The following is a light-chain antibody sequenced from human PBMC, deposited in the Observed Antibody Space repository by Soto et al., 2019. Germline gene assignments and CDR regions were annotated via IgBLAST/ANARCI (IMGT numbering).Light chain of an antibody. J-gene: IGKJ1*01. CDR3: QQYDSFST. CDR2: VAS. V-gene: IGKV1-39*01. Sequence: DIQMTQSPSSLSASVGDRVTITCRASQSISRYLNWYQQKPGKAPNLLIYVASSLQSEVPSRFSGSGSGTDFTLTITSLQPDDSATYFCQQYDSFSTFGQGTKVDIK. CDR1: QSISRY.